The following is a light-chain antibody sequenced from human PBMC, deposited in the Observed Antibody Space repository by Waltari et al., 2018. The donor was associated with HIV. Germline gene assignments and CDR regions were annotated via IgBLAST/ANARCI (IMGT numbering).Light chain of an antibody. CDR3: CSYAGRSTLEV. Sequence: SALTQPASVSGSPGRSITLSCTGTRSVVGASNLFPWYQQPPGKAPKFIIYEVNKRPSEVSIRFSGSKSGNTASLTIPGLQAEDEADYYCCSYAGRSTLEVFGGGTKVTVL. CDR2: EVN. J-gene: IGLJ2*01. CDR1: RSVVGASNL. V-gene: IGLV2-23*02.